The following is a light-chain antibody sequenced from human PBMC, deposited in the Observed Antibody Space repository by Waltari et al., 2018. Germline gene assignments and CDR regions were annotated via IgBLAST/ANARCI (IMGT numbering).Light chain of an antibody. CDR2: DDN. Sequence: QSVLTQPPSVSATSGQRVTISCSGKRSNIGSNYVSWYQQFPGTAPKLLIFDDNKRPSGIPDRFSGSKAGTSPTLAITELQSGDEADYYCGTWDSSLATLVFGGGTKLAVL. V-gene: IGLV1-51*01. CDR1: RSNIGSNY. CDR3: GTWDSSLATLV. J-gene: IGLJ2*01.